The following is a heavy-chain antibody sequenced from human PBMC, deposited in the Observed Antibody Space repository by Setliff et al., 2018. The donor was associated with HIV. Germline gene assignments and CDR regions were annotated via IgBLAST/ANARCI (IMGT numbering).Heavy chain of an antibody. D-gene: IGHD3-10*01. V-gene: IGHV4-4*07. J-gene: IGHJ5*02. CDR1: GGSISSYY. Sequence: SETLSLTCTVSGGSISSYYWSWIRQPAGKGLEWIGRIYTSGSTNFNPPLQSRVTISVDTSKNQFSLKLSSVTAADTAVYYCARHSGVASPNWFDPWGQGTLVTVSS. CDR3: ARHSGVASPNWFDP. CDR2: IYTSGST.